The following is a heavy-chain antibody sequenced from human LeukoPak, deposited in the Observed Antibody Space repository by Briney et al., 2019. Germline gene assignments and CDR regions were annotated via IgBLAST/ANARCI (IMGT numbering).Heavy chain of an antibody. Sequence: PGGSLRLSCAASGFTFTDSAMTWVRQAPGKGLEWVSAISTSGGATIYTDSVKDRFTISRDNSKNTLYLQMNSLRAEDTAIYYCAKGGNYALLDYWGQGTLVTVSS. D-gene: IGHD1-7*01. J-gene: IGHJ4*02. CDR1: GFTFTDSA. CDR2: ISTSGGAT. V-gene: IGHV3-23*01. CDR3: AKGGNYALLDY.